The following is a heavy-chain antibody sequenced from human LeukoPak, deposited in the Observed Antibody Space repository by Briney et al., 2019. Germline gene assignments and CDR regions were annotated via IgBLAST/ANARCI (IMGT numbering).Heavy chain of an antibody. CDR1: GFTFSSYW. D-gene: IGHD1-26*01. CDR2: INSDRSTSTT. J-gene: IGHJ4*02. V-gene: IGHV3-74*01. CDR3: VRSASGNYGLFDY. Sequence: PGGSLRLSCTGSGFTFSSYWMHWVRQVPGKGLVWVSRINSDRSTSTTNYADSVEGRFTISRDNAKNTLYLQMNSLRAEDTAVYYCVRSASGNYGLFDYWGQGTLVTVSS.